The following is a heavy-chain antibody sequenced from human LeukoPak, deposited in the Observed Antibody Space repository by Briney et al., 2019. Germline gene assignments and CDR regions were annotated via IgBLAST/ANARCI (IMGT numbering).Heavy chain of an antibody. D-gene: IGHD3-3*01. CDR3: ARPNPRFLEWLD. CDR2: IYHSGST. J-gene: IGHJ4*02. Sequence: SETLSLTCAVSGYSISSGYYWGWIRQPPGKGLEWIVSIYHSGSTYYNPSLKSRVTISVDTSKNQFSLKLSSVTAADTAVYYCARPNPRFLEWLDWGQGTLVTVSS. V-gene: IGHV4-38-2*01. CDR1: GYSISSGYY.